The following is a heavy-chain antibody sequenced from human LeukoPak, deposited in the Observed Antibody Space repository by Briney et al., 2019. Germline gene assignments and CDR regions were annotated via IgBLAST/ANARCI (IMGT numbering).Heavy chain of an antibody. D-gene: IGHD3-10*01. V-gene: IGHV3-30*02. J-gene: IGHJ4*02. CDR3: AKDQGQYGSRTYYSIDC. Sequence: GGSLRLSCAAPGFTFSSYGMHWVRQAPGKGLEWVAFIRSDGSNTYYADSVKGRFTISRDNSKNTLYLQMNSLRAEDAAVYYCAKDQGQYGSRTYYSIDCWGQGTLVTVSS. CDR2: IRSDGSNT. CDR1: GFTFSSYG.